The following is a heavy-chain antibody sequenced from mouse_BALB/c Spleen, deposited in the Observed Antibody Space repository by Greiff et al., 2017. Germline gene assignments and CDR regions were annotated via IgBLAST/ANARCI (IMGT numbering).Heavy chain of an antibody. CDR2: ISSGGSYT. CDR1: GFTFSSYA. CDR3: ARYYYGSSYWDY. J-gene: IGHJ2*01. Sequence: EVMLVESGGGLVKPGGSLKLSCAASGFTFSSYAMSWVRQSPEKRLEWVAEISSGGSYTYYPDTVTGRFTISRDNVKNTLYLEMSSLRSEDTAMYYCARYYYGSSYWDYWGQGTTLTVSS. V-gene: IGHV5-9-4*01. D-gene: IGHD1-1*01.